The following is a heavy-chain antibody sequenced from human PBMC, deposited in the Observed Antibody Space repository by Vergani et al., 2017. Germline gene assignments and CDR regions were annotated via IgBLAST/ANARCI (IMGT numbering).Heavy chain of an antibody. CDR2: IRSKANSYAT. CDR3: ARGSSGYLEGFDY. D-gene: IGHD5-12*01. Sequence: VQLVESGGGVVQPGRSLKLSCAASGFTFSGSAMHWVRQASGQGLEWVGRIRSKANSYATAYAASVKGRFTISRDDSKNTAYLHMNSLRAEDTAVYYCARGSSGYLEGFDYWGQGTLVTVSS. J-gene: IGHJ4*02. V-gene: IGHV3-73*01. CDR1: GFTFSGSA.